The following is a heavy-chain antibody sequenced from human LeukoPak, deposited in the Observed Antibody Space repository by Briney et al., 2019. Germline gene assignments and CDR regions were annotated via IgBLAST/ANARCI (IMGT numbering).Heavy chain of an antibody. CDR2: ISGRGGST. Sequence: PGGSLRLSCADSGFTFSSYAMIWLRHAPGKALEWVTAISGRGGSTYYADSVKGRFTISRDNSENTLYLQMNSLRAEDTAVYYCAKDVFPYYYDSSGYGAFDIWGQGTMVTVSS. CDR3: AKDVFPYYYDSSGYGAFDI. V-gene: IGHV3-23*01. CDR1: GFTFSSYA. D-gene: IGHD3-22*01. J-gene: IGHJ3*02.